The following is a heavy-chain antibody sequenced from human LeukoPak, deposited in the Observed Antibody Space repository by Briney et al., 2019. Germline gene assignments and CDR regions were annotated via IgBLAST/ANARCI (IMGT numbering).Heavy chain of an antibody. CDR1: GFTFSSYG. CDR2: ISYDGSNK. D-gene: IGHD1-26*01. Sequence: GGSLRLSCAASGFTFSSYGMHWVRQAPGKGLEWVAVISYDGSNKYYADSVKGRFTISRDNSKNTLYLQMNSLRAGDTAVYYCAKAMGATLFDYWGQGTLVTVSS. J-gene: IGHJ4*02. V-gene: IGHV3-30*18. CDR3: AKAMGATLFDY.